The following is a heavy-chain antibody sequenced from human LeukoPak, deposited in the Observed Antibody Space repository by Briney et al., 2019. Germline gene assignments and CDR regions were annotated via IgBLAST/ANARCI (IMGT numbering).Heavy chain of an antibody. CDR3: ARDRRDAYYYGSGSYYIPDAFDI. Sequence: GASVKVSCKASGYTFTSYGISWVRQAPGQGLEWMGWISAYNGNTNYAQKLQGRVTMTTDTSTSTAYMELRSLRSDDTAVYYCARDRRDAYYYGSGSYYIPDAFDIWGQGTMVTVSS. J-gene: IGHJ3*02. CDR2: ISAYNGNT. CDR1: GYTFTSYG. D-gene: IGHD3-10*01. V-gene: IGHV1-18*01.